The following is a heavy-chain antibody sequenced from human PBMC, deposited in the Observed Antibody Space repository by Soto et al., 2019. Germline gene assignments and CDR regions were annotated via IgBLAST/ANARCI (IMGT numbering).Heavy chain of an antibody. CDR1: GYTFTSYY. Sequence: ASVKVSCKASGYTFTSYYMHWVRQAPGQGLEWMGIINPSGGSTSYAQKFQGRVTMTRDTSTSTVYMELSSLRSEDTAVYYCARDEDFVVVPAASGVYFQHWGQGTLVTVSS. D-gene: IGHD2-2*01. CDR3: ARDEDFVVVPAASGVYFQH. CDR2: INPSGGST. V-gene: IGHV1-46*03. J-gene: IGHJ1*01.